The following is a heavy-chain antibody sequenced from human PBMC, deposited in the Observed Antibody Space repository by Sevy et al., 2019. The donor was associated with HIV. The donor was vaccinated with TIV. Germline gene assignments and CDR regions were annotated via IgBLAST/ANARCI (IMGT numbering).Heavy chain of an antibody. V-gene: IGHV1-24*01. Sequence: ASVKVSCKVSGYTLTALSMHWVRQAPGKGLEWMGTFDPEDGETRFAQKFQGRDTMTEDTSTDTAYMELSSLGTEDTAVYFCATTKDYYDSSGYPFDHWGQGALVTVSS. CDR3: ATTKDYYDSSGYPFDH. J-gene: IGHJ4*02. CDR1: GYTLTALS. D-gene: IGHD3-22*01. CDR2: FDPEDGET.